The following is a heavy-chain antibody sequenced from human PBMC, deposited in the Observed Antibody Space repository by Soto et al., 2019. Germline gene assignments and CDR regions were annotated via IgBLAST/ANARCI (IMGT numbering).Heavy chain of an antibody. CDR3: AREGPDYDFWSGAFDY. CDR1: GFTFRTYA. CDR2: ISYDGSNK. Sequence: LRLSCAASGFTFRTYAMHWVRQAPGKGLEWVAVISYDGSNKYYADSVKGRFTISRDNSKNTLYLQMNSLRAEDTAVYYCAREGPDYDFWSGAFDYWDQGTLVTVSS. J-gene: IGHJ4*02. V-gene: IGHV3-30-3*01. D-gene: IGHD3-3*01.